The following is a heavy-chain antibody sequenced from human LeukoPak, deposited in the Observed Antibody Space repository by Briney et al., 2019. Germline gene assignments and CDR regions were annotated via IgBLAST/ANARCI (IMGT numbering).Heavy chain of an antibody. D-gene: IGHD6-13*01. Sequence: SETLSLTCTVSGGSISSHYWSWIRQPPGKGLEWIGYIYYSGSTNYNPSLKSRVTISVDTSKNQFSLKLSSVTAADTAVYYCARQRGGIAAAGRRNWFDPWGQGTLVTVSS. CDR1: GGSISSHY. CDR2: IYYSGST. CDR3: ARQRGGIAAAGRRNWFDP. J-gene: IGHJ5*02. V-gene: IGHV4-59*08.